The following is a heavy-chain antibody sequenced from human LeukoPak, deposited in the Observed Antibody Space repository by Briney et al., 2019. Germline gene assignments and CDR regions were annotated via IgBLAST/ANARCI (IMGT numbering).Heavy chain of an antibody. D-gene: IGHD6-6*01. CDR3: AREGSSSDTHFDY. CDR1: GGSISSYY. CDR2: IYYSGNT. J-gene: IGHJ4*02. Sequence: PSETLSLTCTVSGGSISSYYWGWVRQPPGKGLEWIGYIYYSGNTNYNPSLKSRVTISVDTSKNQFSLKLSSVTAADTAVYYCAREGSSSDTHFDYWGQGTLVTVSS. V-gene: IGHV4-59*01.